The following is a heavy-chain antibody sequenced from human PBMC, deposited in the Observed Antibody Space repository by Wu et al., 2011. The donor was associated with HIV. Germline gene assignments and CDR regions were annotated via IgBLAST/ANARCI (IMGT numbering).Heavy chain of an antibody. D-gene: IGHD2-2*01. J-gene: IGHJ4*02. CDR2: ISTHNGDA. CDR3: ARAVCETAYCSTGNWVFDY. CDR1: GYTFTNYG. Sequence: GYTFTNYGINWVREAPGQGLEWMGGISTHNGDANYAQKFQGRVTMTTDTSTSTAYMDLRRLRSDDTAVYYCARAVCETAYCSTGNWVFDYWGQGTLVTVSS. V-gene: IGHV1-18*01.